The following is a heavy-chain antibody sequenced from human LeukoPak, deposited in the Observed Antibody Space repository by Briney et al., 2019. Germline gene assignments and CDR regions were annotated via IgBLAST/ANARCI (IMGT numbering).Heavy chain of an antibody. J-gene: IGHJ3*02. CDR1: GGSLSSGGYY. D-gene: IGHD6-19*01. Sequence: SETLSLTCTVSGGSLSSGGYYWSWIRQHPGKGLEWIGYIYYSGSTYYNPSLKSRVTISVDTSKNQFSLKLSSVTAADTAVYYCASDQGYSSGWYLAFDIWGQGTMVTVSS. CDR3: ASDQGYSSGWYLAFDI. V-gene: IGHV4-31*03. CDR2: IYYSGST.